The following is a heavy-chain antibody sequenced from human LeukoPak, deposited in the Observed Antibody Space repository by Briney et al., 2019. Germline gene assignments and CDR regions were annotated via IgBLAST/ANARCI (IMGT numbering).Heavy chain of an antibody. V-gene: IGHV5-51*01. Sequence: GESLKISCKGSGYSFTSYWIGWVRQMPGKGLEWMGIIYPGDSDTRYSPSFQGQVTISADKSISTAYLQWSSLRAEDTAVYYCARRAGAYSHPYDYWGQGTLVTVSS. J-gene: IGHJ4*02. D-gene: IGHD4/OR15-4a*01. CDR3: ARRAGAYSHPYDY. CDR1: GYSFTSYW. CDR2: IYPGDSDT.